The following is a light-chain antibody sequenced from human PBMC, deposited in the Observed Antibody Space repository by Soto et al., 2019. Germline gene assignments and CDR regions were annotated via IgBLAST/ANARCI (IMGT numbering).Light chain of an antibody. CDR3: QQYNNWPPLT. CDR2: GAS. V-gene: IGKV3D-15*01. CDR1: QSVSSN. Sequence: EIVLTQSPGTLSVSPGESATLSCRGSQSVSSNYLAWYQQKPGQAPRLLIYGASSRATGIPDRFSGSGSGAEFTLTISSLQSEDFAVYYCQQYNNWPPLTFGGGTKVDIK. J-gene: IGKJ4*01.